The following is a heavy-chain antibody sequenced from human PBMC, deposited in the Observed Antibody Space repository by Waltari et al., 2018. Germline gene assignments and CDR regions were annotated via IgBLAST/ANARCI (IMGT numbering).Heavy chain of an antibody. D-gene: IGHD2-2*01. Sequence: EVQLLESGGGLVQPGGSLRLSCAASGFTFSSYAMSWVRQAPGKGLEWVSAIGGTGVSTYYAQSGKGRFTIARDDSTSPLYLQMNSLRAEDTAVYYCAKDRNSWNYYYGMDVWGQGTTVTVSS. J-gene: IGHJ6*02. V-gene: IGHV3-23*01. CDR3: AKDRNSWNYYYGMDV. CDR2: IGGTGVST. CDR1: GFTFSSYA.